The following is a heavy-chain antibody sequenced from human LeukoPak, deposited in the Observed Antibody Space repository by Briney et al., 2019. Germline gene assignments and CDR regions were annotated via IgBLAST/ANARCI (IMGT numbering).Heavy chain of an antibody. V-gene: IGHV3-23*01. CDR1: GFIFGNYA. CDR3: VKDPRDTYGTNWFVS. Sequence: PGGSLRLSCVASGFIFGNYAMSWVRQAPGKGLQWVSQSGTGGATCFSGFARDRFTISRHNSKKTLYLQMSGLRVEDTAMYYCVKDPRDTYGTNWFVSWGQGTLLIVSS. CDR2: SGTGGAT. J-gene: IGHJ5*01. D-gene: IGHD2-21*01.